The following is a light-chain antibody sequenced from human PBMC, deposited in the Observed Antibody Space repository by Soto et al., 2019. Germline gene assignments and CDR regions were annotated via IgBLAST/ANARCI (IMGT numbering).Light chain of an antibody. CDR1: SSNIGTYA. V-gene: IGLV1-36*01. Sequence: QSVLTQSPSVSEAPRLTVTISCSGSSSNIGTYAVTWYQHLPGKAPKLLIYYDDVRPSGVSDRFSASKSGPSASLAIRVLQSGDEGDYYCATWDDSRNALVFGGGTKLTVL. CDR3: ATWDDSRNALV. CDR2: YDD. J-gene: IGLJ2*01.